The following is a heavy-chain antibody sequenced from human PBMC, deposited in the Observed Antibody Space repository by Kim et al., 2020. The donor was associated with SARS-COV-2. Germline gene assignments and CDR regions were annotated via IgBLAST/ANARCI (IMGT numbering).Heavy chain of an antibody. CDR1: GFTFSSYW. Sequence: GGSLRLSCAASGFTFSSYWMSWVRQAPGKGLEWVAKIKQDGSEKYYVDSVKGRFTISRDNAKNSLYLQMNSLRAGDTAVYYCARDMGIAVAGTIDFDYWGQGTLVTVSS. CDR3: ARDMGIAVAGTIDFDY. D-gene: IGHD6-19*01. CDR2: IKQDGSEK. V-gene: IGHV3-7*01. J-gene: IGHJ4*02.